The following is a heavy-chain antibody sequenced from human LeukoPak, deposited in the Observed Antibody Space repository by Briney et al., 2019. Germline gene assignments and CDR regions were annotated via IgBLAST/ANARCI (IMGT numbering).Heavy chain of an antibody. CDR3: AKDSQYYYDSSGYYYGSYYFDY. D-gene: IGHD3-22*01. CDR2: VWYDGGNK. CDR1: GFIFSNYG. Sequence: PGGSLRLSCAASGFIFSNYGMHWVRQAPGEGLEWVAVVWYDGGNKFYSEAVKGRFTISRDNSKNTVYLQMNSLRAEDTAVYYCAKDSQYYYDSSGYYYGSYYFDYWGQGTLVTVSS. J-gene: IGHJ4*02. V-gene: IGHV3-33*06.